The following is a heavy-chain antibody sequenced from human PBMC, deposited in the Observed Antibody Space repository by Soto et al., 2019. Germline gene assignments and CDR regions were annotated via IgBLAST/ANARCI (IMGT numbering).Heavy chain of an antibody. CDR3: VKDGGTYYDVPFAFDL. Sequence: EVQLLESGGGLVQPGGSLRLSCAASGFIFRTHAMTWVRQTPGKGLEWVSVISADGFTTYYGDSVKGRFTISRDNSKSTLSLHMTSLRAEDTALYYCVKDGGTYYDVPFAFDLWGQGTMVTVSS. D-gene: IGHD3-10*02. J-gene: IGHJ3*01. V-gene: IGHV3-23*01. CDR1: GFIFRTHA. CDR2: ISADGFTT.